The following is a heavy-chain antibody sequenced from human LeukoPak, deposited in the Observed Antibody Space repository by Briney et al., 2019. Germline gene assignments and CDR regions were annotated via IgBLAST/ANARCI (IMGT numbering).Heavy chain of an antibody. CDR3: AKAQEVFDI. Sequence: PGGSLRLSCAASGFTFSSYGMHWVRQAPGKGLEWVAVISYDGSNKYYADSVKGRFTISRDNAKNSLYLQMNSLRAEDTALYYCAKAQEVFDIWGKGKMVTV. J-gene: IGHJ3*02. V-gene: IGHV3-30*18. CDR2: ISYDGSNK. CDR1: GFTFSSYG.